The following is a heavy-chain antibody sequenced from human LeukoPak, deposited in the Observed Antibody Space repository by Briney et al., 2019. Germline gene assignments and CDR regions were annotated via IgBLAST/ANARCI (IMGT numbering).Heavy chain of an antibody. J-gene: IGHJ5*02. V-gene: IGHV1-8*01. CDR1: RYTFTSYD. CDR3: ARGQLTYYDFWSGYGRMGYWFDP. CDR2: MNPNSGNT. D-gene: IGHD3-3*01. Sequence: VASVKVSCKASRYTFTSYDINWVRQATGQGLEWMGWMNPNSGNTGYAQKFQGRVTMTKNNSISTAYMELSSLRAEDTAVYYCARGQLTYYDFWSGYGRMGYWFDPWGQGTLVTVSS.